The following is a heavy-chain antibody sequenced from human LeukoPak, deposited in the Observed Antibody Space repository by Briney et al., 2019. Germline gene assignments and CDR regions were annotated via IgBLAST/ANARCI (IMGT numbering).Heavy chain of an antibody. CDR2: LSVAGGRT. CDR1: GFSFSDYY. CDR3: AKGGWLEY. V-gene: IGHV3-23*01. Sequence: GGSLRLSCAASGFSFSDYYLDWVRQAPGKGLEWVSALSVAGGRTHYADSVKGRFTISRDNSKNTLYLHMDSLRAEDTAVYYCAKGGWLEYWGQGTLVTVSS. D-gene: IGHD6-19*01. J-gene: IGHJ4*02.